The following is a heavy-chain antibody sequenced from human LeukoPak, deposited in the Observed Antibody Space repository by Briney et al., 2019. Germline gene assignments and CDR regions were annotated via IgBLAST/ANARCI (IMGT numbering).Heavy chain of an antibody. CDR1: GFTVSSNY. Sequence: PGGSLRLSCAGSGFTVSSNYMTWVRQAPGKGLEGVSVHYTGGTTYYADSVRGRFTISRDNSMNTVYLQMSRLRDEDTAVYYCATLKRGYGGYFDLWGRGTLVTVPS. V-gene: IGHV3-66*04. D-gene: IGHD2-15*01. CDR2: HYTGGTT. J-gene: IGHJ2*01. CDR3: ATLKRGYGGYFDL.